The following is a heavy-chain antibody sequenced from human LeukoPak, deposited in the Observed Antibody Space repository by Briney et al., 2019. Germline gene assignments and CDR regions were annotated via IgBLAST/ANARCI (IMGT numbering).Heavy chain of an antibody. Sequence: ASVKVSCKASGYTFTSYGISWVRQAPGQGLDWMGWISAYTGNTDYAQKLQGRVTMTTDTSTSTAYMELRSLRSDDTAVYYCARDPQVVVAATGNWFDPWGQGTLVTVSS. CDR2: ISAYTGNT. J-gene: IGHJ5*02. V-gene: IGHV1-18*01. D-gene: IGHD2-15*01. CDR1: GYTFTSYG. CDR3: ARDPQVVVAATGNWFDP.